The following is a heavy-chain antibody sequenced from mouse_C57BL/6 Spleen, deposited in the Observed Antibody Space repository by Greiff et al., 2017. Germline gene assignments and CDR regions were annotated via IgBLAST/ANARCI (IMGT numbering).Heavy chain of an antibody. Sequence: EVQLQESGGGLVKPGGSLKLSCAASGFTFSSYAMSWVRQTPEKRLEWVATFSDGGSYTYYPDNVKGRFTNSRDNAKNNLYLQMSHLKSEDTAMYYCARDPLYEYDAWFAYWGQGTLVTVSA. CDR1: GFTFSSYA. D-gene: IGHD2-4*01. CDR3: ARDPLYEYDAWFAY. CDR2: FSDGGSYT. J-gene: IGHJ3*01. V-gene: IGHV5-4*01.